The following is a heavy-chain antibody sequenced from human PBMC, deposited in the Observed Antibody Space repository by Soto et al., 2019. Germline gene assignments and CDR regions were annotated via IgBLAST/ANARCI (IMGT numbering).Heavy chain of an antibody. Sequence: QVQLVQSGAEVKKPGSSVKVSCKASGGTFSSYPISWVRQAPGQGLEWMGRIIPILGIANYAQKFQGRVTITADKSTSTAYMELSSLRSEDTAVYYCGVVVVTATTFAEYFQHWGQGTLVTVSS. J-gene: IGHJ1*01. CDR2: IIPILGIA. V-gene: IGHV1-69*02. D-gene: IGHD2-21*02. CDR3: GVVVVTATTFAEYFQH. CDR1: GGTFSSYP.